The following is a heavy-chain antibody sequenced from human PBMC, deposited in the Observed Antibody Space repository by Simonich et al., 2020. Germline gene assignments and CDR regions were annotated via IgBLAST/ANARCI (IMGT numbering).Heavy chain of an antibody. D-gene: IGHD6-13*01. CDR1: GYTFTSFG. J-gene: IGHJ4*02. CDR3: ARDQGGRAAAATDY. CDR2: ISAYNGNT. Sequence: QVQLVQSGAEVKKPGASVKVSCKASGYTFTSFGISWVRQAPGQGLEWMGGISAYNGNTNYAQKLQGRVTMTTDTATSTAYMEMRILRSDDTAVYYCARDQGGRAAAATDYWGQGTLVTVSS. V-gene: IGHV1-18*01.